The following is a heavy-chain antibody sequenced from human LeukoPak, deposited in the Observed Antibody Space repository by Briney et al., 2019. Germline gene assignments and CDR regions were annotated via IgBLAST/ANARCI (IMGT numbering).Heavy chain of an antibody. CDR3: AREGGLDDYD. CDR2: IIPIFGTA. J-gene: IGHJ4*02. V-gene: IGHV1-69*05. D-gene: IGHD4-17*01. CDR1: GGTFSSYA. Sequence: GASVKLSCKASGGTFSSYAISWVRQAPGQGLEWMGGIIPIFGTANYAQKFQGRVTITTDESTSTAYMELSSLRSEDTAVYYCAREGGLDDYDWGQGTLVTVSS.